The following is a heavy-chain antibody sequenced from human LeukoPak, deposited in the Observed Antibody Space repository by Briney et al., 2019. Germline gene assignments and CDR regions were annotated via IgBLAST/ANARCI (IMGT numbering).Heavy chain of an antibody. CDR1: GFTFSNAW. CDR2: IKCKTDGGTT. J-gene: IGHJ4*02. CDR3: TTLRYCSGGSCRRPIDY. Sequence: PGGSLRLSCAASGFTFSNAWMSWVRQAPGKGLEWVGRIKCKTDGGTTDYAAPVKGRFTISRDDSKNTLYLQMNSLKTEDTAVYYCTTLRYCSGGSCRRPIDYWGQGTLVTVSS. D-gene: IGHD2-15*01. V-gene: IGHV3-15*01.